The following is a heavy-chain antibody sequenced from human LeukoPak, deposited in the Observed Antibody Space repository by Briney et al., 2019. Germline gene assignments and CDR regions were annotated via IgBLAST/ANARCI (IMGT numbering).Heavy chain of an antibody. Sequence: PGGSLRLSCAASGFTFSRPWMSWVRQAPGKGLEWVASIKQDGSEKYYVDSVKGRFTISRDNAKNSLYLQMNSLRVEDTAVYYCARAGSGTSRDYWGQGTLVTVSS. D-gene: IGHD3-10*01. J-gene: IGHJ4*02. CDR3: ARAGSGTSRDY. V-gene: IGHV3-7*03. CDR1: GFTFSRPW. CDR2: IKQDGSEK.